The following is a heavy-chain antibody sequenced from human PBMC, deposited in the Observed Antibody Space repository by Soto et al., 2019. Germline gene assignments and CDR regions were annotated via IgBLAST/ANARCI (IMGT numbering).Heavy chain of an antibody. D-gene: IGHD3-16*02. Sequence: ESGGGLVQPGGSLRLSCAASGFTFSSYAMSWVRQAPGKGLEWVSAISGSGGSTYYADSVKGRFTISRDNSKNTLYLQMNSLRAEDTAVYYCAKHLHDYIWGSYRYSFDYWGQGTLVTVSS. CDR1: GFTFSSYA. J-gene: IGHJ4*02. CDR3: AKHLHDYIWGSYRYSFDY. CDR2: ISGSGGST. V-gene: IGHV3-23*01.